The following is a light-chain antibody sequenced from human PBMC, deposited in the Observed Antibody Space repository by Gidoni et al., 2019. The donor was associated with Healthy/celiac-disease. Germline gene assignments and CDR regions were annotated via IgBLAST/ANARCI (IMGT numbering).Light chain of an antibody. CDR3: QQRSNWTTLT. J-gene: IGKJ4*01. Sequence: IVLTQSPATLSLSPGERATLSCRASQSVSSYLAWYQQKPGQAPRLLIYDASNRATGIPARFSGSGSGTDLTLTISSLEPEDFEVYYCQQRSNWTTLTFGGGTKVEIK. V-gene: IGKV3-11*01. CDR1: QSVSSY. CDR2: DAS.